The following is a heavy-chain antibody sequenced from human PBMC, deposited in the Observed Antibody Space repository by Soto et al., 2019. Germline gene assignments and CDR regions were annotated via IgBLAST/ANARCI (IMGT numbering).Heavy chain of an antibody. CDR3: TTTKGRLEPPTNDF. Sequence: EVQLVESGGGLVKPGGSLRPSVEGSGFPFSIPWMSWVRRAQGKGLEWVGRIKSDAYGGAIDYAAPVKGRFTISRDDSKNTLFLQMNNLRAEDTAVYSCTTTKGRLEPPTNDFWGQGTPVIVSS. CDR1: GFPFSIPW. V-gene: IGHV3-15*01. D-gene: IGHD2-8*01. CDR2: IKSDAYGGAI. J-gene: IGHJ4*02.